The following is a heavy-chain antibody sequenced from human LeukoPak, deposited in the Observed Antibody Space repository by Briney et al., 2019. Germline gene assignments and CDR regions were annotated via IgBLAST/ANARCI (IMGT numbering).Heavy chain of an antibody. CDR1: GFTFSSYG. CDR3: ARDRSGLMVRGVNSSDYYYYYGMDV. V-gene: IGHV3-33*01. Sequence: PGRSLRLSCAASGFTFSSYGMHWVRQAPGKGLEWVAVIWYDGSNKYYADSVKGRFTISRDNSKNTLYLQMNSLRAEDTAVYYCARDRSGLMVRGVNSSDYYYYYGMDVWGQGTTVTVSS. J-gene: IGHJ6*02. D-gene: IGHD3-10*01. CDR2: IWYDGSNK.